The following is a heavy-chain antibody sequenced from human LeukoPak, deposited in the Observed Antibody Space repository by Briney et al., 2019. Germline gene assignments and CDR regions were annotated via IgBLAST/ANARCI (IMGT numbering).Heavy chain of an antibody. CDR1: GCDFDDHG. D-gene: IGHD6-25*01. V-gene: IGHV3-20*04. Sequence: GGSLRPSCAASGCDFDDHGMSWVRQAPGKAREWVYGINWSGDDTGYIESVKGRFTISRDNAKNSLYLQMNSLRAEDTALYYCARGGLLAAASSYMDVWGKGTTVTVSS. CDR2: INWSGDDT. CDR3: ARGGLLAAASSYMDV. J-gene: IGHJ6*03.